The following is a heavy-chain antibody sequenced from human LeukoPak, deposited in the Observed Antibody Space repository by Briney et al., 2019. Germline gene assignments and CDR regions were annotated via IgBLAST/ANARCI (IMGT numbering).Heavy chain of an antibody. CDR1: GFTFTTYW. CDR3: ARDHWERNLWFGELFVGFLRDEYYYYMDV. CDR2: IKQDGTEK. J-gene: IGHJ6*03. Sequence: PGESLRLSCAASGFTFTTYWMSWVRQAPGKGLEWVANIKQDGTEKYYVDSVKGRFTISRDNAKNSLYLQMNSLRAEDTAVYYCARDHWERNLWFGELFVGFLRDEYYYYMDVWGKGTTVTISS. V-gene: IGHV3-7*01. D-gene: IGHD3-10*01.